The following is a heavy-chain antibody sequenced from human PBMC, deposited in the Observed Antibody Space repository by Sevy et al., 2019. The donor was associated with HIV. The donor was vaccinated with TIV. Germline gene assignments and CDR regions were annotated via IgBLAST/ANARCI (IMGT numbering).Heavy chain of an antibody. CDR1: GGTFSSYA. CDR2: IIPIFGTA. V-gene: IGHV1-69*13. CDR3: ARDRALHGSSTSCYGFYYYGMDV. Sequence: ASVKVSCKASGGTFSSYAISWVRQAPGQGLEWMGGIIPIFGTANYAQKFQGRVTITADESTSTAYMELSSLRSEDTAVYYCARDRALHGSSTSCYGFYYYGMDVWGQGTTVTVSS. D-gene: IGHD2-2*01. J-gene: IGHJ6*02.